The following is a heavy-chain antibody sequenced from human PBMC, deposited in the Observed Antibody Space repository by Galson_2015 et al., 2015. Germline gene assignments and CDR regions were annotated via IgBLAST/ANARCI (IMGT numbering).Heavy chain of an antibody. CDR3: TTAPLYCSSTSCVYYYGMDV. CDR2: IKSKTDGGTT. CDR1: GFTFSNAW. D-gene: IGHD2-2*01. J-gene: IGHJ6*02. V-gene: IGHV3-15*01. Sequence: SLRLSCAAPGFTFSNAWMSWVRQAPGKGLEWVGRIKSKTDGGTTDYAAPVKGRFTISRDDSKNTLYLQMNSLKTEDTAVYYCTTAPLYCSSTSCVYYYGMDVWGQGTTVTVSS.